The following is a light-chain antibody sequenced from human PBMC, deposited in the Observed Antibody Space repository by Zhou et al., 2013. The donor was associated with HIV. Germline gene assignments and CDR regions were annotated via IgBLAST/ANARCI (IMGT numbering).Light chain of an antibody. J-gene: IGKJ2*01. CDR1: QSLLHSDGKTY. CDR2: KFS. V-gene: IGKV2D-29*01. Sequence: DIVMTQSPLSLSVTPGQPASISCKSSQSLLHSDGKTYLYWYLQKTRPASTAPRSMKFSNRFSGVPNRFSGSGSGTDFTLKISRVEAEDVGVYYCMQSVQVPRYTFGPGDRSWRSN. CDR3: MQSVQVPRYT.